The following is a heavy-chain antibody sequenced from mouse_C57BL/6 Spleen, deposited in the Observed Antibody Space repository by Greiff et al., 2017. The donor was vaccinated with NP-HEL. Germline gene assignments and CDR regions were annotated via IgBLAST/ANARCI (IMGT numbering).Heavy chain of an antibody. Sequence: EVKLEESGGGLVQPGGSLSLSCAASGFTFTDYYMSWVRQPPGKALEWLGFIRHKANGYTTEYSASVKGRFTISRDNSQSILYLQMNALRAEDSATYYCASSRGDAMDYWGQGTSVTVSS. J-gene: IGHJ4*01. CDR1: GFTFTDYY. V-gene: IGHV7-3*01. CDR3: ASSRGDAMDY. CDR2: IRHKANGYTT.